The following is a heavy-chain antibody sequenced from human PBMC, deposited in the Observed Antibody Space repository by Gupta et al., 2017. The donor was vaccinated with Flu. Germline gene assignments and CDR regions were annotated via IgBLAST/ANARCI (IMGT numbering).Heavy chain of an antibody. Sequence: EVQLVESGGGSVQPGGSLSLSCSASGFTFSQYPMHWVRQVPGKGLEWVARSDREGTITYADSLRGRFIVSRDNAKNTVYLHLYSLRVDDTAVYFCAREAICEPWCRHFDLWGQGAVVAVS. J-gene: IGHJ4*02. CDR1: GFTFSQYP. CDR2: SDREGTI. V-gene: IGHV3-74*03. D-gene: IGHD2-15*01. CDR3: AREAICEPWCRHFDL.